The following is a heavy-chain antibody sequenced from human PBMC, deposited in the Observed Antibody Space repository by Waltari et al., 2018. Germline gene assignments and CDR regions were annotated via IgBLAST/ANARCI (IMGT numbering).Heavy chain of an antibody. CDR2: IWYGGMNI. J-gene: IGHJ4*02. D-gene: IGHD3-16*01. Sequence: QVQLVESGGGVVQPGSSLRLSCTAAGLIFSRHGLQWVRQDQGKGLEWGAVIWYGGMNIYYADSVKGRFTISRDNSRNTLYLQMNSLRADDTAVYYCARDGLGGRWAEDYFDYWGQGTLVTVSS. V-gene: IGHV3-33*01. CDR3: ARDGLGGRWAEDYFDY. CDR1: GLIFSRHG.